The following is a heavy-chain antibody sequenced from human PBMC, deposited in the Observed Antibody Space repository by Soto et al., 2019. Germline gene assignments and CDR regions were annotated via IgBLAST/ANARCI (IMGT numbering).Heavy chain of an antibody. CDR1: GGSISSSSSYY. J-gene: IGHJ4*02. D-gene: IGHD6-19*01. CDR2: MYYSGST. Sequence: QLQLQESGPGLVKPSETLSLTCTVSGGSISSSSSYYWGWIRQPPGKGLEWIGSMYYSGSTSYNPSLQSRVTISVDTSKNQFSLKLNSVTAADTAVYYCARHASESWQWLTHFDYWGQGTLVTVSS. CDR3: ARHASESWQWLTHFDY. V-gene: IGHV4-39*01.